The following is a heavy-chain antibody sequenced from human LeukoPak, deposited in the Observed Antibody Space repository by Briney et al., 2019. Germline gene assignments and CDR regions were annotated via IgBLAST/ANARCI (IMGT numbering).Heavy chain of an antibody. CDR2: INGNGGST. D-gene: IGHD3-16*01. V-gene: IGHV3-64D*06. J-gene: IGHJ3*02. CDR3: VKTMVTFGARIRTDAFDI. Sequence: PGGSLRLSCSASGFTFNNYALHWVRQAPGRGLEYVSGINGNGGSTYYADSVRGRFTISRDNSKNTLYLQMSSLRPEDTAVYFCVKTMVTFGARIRTDAFDICGQGTMVTVSS. CDR1: GFTFNNYA.